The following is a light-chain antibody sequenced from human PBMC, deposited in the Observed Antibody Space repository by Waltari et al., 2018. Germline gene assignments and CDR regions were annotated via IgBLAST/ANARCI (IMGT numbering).Light chain of an antibody. CDR1: QSIRSY. Sequence: IQMTQSPSSLSASVGDRVTITCRASQSIRSYLNWYQQKPGKAPKLLIYAASSLQSGVPSRFSGSGSGTDFTLTISSLQPEDFATYYCQQSYSTLRTFGQGTKLEIK. CDR3: QQSYSTLRT. V-gene: IGKV1-39*01. J-gene: IGKJ2*01. CDR2: AAS.